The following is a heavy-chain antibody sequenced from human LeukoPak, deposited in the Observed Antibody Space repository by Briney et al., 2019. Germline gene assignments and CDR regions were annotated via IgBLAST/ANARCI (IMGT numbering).Heavy chain of an antibody. D-gene: IGHD3-22*01. CDR2: INWNSDNI. V-gene: IGHV3-9*01. J-gene: IGHJ3*02. CDR1: GFTFNDHA. Sequence: PGGSLRLSCAASGFTFNDHAMYWVRQAPGKGLEWVSGINWNSDNIGYADSVRGRFTISRDDARNSLFLQMNSLRVEDTALYYCARASYNYDTTGLGAVDIWGQGTMVTVSS. CDR3: ARASYNYDTTGLGAVDI.